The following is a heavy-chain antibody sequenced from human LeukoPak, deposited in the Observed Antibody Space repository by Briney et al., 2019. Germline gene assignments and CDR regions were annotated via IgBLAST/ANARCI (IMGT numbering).Heavy chain of an antibody. V-gene: IGHV3-30*18. J-gene: IGHJ6*03. D-gene: IGHD6-6*01. CDR2: ISHDGCNK. CDR1: GLTFSRYG. CDR3: AKESSSSFGQWKYYYYYMDV. Sequence: GGSLRLSCAASGLTFSRYGMHWVRQAPGKGLEWVAVISHDGCNKYYADSVKGRFTISRDNSKNTLYLQMNSLRSEDTAVYYCAKESSSSFGQWKYYYYYMDVWGKGTTVTVSS.